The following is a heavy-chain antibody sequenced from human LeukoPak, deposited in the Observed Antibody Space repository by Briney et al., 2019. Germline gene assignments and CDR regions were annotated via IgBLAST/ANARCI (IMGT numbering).Heavy chain of an antibody. Sequence: SETLSLTCAVYGGSFSGYYWSWIRQPPGKGLEWIGEINHSGSTNYNPSLKSRVTISVDTSKNQFSLKLSSVTAADTAVYYCARGVPLRGSSSSIFRFDPWGQGTLVTVSS. CDR1: GGSFSGYY. D-gene: IGHD6-6*01. V-gene: IGHV4-34*01. CDR3: ARGVPLRGSSSSIFRFDP. CDR2: INHSGST. J-gene: IGHJ5*02.